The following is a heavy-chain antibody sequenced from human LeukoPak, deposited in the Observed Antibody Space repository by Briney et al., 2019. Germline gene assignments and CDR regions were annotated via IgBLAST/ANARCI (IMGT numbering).Heavy chain of an antibody. CDR1: GFTFSSYA. Sequence: PGGSLRLSCAASGFTFSSYAMSWARQAPGKGLEWVSVISGNGGRTYYADSVKGRFTISRDNSKNRLYLQMNSLRAEDTAVYYCPKVPDLGTVLGRVDNWGQGNLV. J-gene: IGHJ4*02. V-gene: IGHV3-23*01. CDR2: ISGNGGRT. D-gene: IGHD3-16*01. CDR3: PKVPDLGTVLGRVDN.